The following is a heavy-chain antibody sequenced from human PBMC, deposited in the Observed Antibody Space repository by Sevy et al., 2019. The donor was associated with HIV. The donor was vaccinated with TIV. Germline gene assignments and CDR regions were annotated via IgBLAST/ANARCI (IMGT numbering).Heavy chain of an antibody. Sequence: GESLKISCAASGLTLSSCGMHWARQAPGKGLERVAVISYDGSNKYYAESVKGRFTISRDTSKNTLYLQMNSLRAEDTAVYYCAKDFTGFYGMDVWGQGTTVTVSS. D-gene: IGHD3-9*01. CDR3: AKDFTGFYGMDV. J-gene: IGHJ6*02. CDR2: ISYDGSNK. CDR1: GLTLSSCG. V-gene: IGHV3-30*18.